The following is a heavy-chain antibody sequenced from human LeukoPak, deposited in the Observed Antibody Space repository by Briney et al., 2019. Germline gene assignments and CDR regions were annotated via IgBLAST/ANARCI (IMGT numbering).Heavy chain of an antibody. CDR2: ISTNGGST. Sequence: PGGSLRLSCSASGSTFSSYAMHWVRQAPGKGLEYVSAISTNGGSTYYADSVKGRFTISRDNSKNTLYVQMSSLRAEDTAVYYCVKVIVRATTHDALDMWGQGTMVTVSS. D-gene: IGHD1-26*01. V-gene: IGHV3-64*05. CDR1: GSTFSSYA. J-gene: IGHJ3*02. CDR3: VKVIVRATTHDALDM.